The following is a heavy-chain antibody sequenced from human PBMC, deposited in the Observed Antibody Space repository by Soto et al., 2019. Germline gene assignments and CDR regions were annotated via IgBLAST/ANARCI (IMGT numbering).Heavy chain of an antibody. Sequence: QVQLVESGGGVVQPGRSLRLSCAASGFTFSSYAMHWVRQAPGKGLEWVAVISYDGSNKYYADSVKGRFTISRDNSKNTLYLQMNSLRAEDTAVYYCAFWGYYFDYWGQGTLVTVSS. D-gene: IGHD3-16*01. J-gene: IGHJ4*02. CDR3: AFWGYYFDY. CDR1: GFTFSSYA. V-gene: IGHV3-30-3*01. CDR2: ISYDGSNK.